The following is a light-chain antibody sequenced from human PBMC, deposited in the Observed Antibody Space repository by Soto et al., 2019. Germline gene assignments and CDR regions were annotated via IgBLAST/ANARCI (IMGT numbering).Light chain of an antibody. Sequence: EIVLTQSASTLSLSPGERATLSWRASQSVSSYLAWYQQKPGQAPRLLIYDASNRATGIPARFSGSGSGTDFTLTISSLEPEDFAVYYCQQRSNWPPWTFGQGTKVDIK. J-gene: IGKJ1*01. CDR1: QSVSSY. CDR3: QQRSNWPPWT. CDR2: DAS. V-gene: IGKV3-11*01.